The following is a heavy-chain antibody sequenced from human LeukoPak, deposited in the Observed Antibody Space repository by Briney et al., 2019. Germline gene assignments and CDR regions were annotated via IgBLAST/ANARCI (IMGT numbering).Heavy chain of an antibody. CDR1: GFTFRSHG. CDR3: ARDTDRSGYSD. V-gene: IGHV3-33*01. Sequence: GGSLRLSCAASGFTFRSHGMHWVRQAPGKGLEWVALIWFDGSNKYYADSVKGRFTISRDNSKNTLYLQMNSLRAEDTAVYYCARDTDRSGYSDWGQRTLVTHCS. D-gene: IGHD3-22*01. CDR2: IWFDGSNK. J-gene: IGHJ4*02.